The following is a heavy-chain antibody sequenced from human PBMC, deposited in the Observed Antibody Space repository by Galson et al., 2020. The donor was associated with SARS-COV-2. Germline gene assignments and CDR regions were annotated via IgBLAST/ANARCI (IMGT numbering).Heavy chain of an antibody. CDR1: GFTLSSYG. CDR2: ISYDGSNK. J-gene: IGHJ6*02. D-gene: IGHD3-9*01. CDR3: ARDRKYYDILTGYLGHYYYYYGMDV. V-gene: IGHV3-30*03. Sequence: QAGGSLRLSCEASGFTLSSYGMHWVRQAPGKGLEWVAVISYDGSNKYYTDPVKGRIPSPRNKYTNTLYSQMTSLRAEDAAVYYCARDRKYYDILTGYLGHYYYYYGMDVWGQGTTVTVSS.